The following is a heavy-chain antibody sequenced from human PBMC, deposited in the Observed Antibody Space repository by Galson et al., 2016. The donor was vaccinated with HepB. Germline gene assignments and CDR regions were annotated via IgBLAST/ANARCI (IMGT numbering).Heavy chain of an antibody. Sequence: PALVKPTQTLTLTCTLSGFSLTNTSVGVAWIRQPPGKAPEWLALIYWDADKRYNPSLKSRLTITRDTSKNQVVLTMANMDPVDTATYFGAYRRTSVAALDACEIWGQGTMVTVSS. D-gene: IGHD6-6*01. J-gene: IGHJ3*02. CDR2: IYWDADK. CDR1: GFSLTNTSVG. CDR3: AYRRTSVAALDACEI. V-gene: IGHV2-5*02.